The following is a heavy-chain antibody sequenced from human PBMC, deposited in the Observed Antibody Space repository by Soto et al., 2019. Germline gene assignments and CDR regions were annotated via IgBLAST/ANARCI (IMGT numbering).Heavy chain of an antibody. V-gene: IGHV4-34*01. CDR1: GGSLSGYY. Sequence: SETLSLTCAVYGGSLSGYYWSWIRQPPGKALEWIGEFNHSGDTNYNPSLKSRVTISADTSKNQVFLNLSSVTAADTAMYYCARHHVRGRTIAGAAEFWGQGTLVTVSS. CDR3: ARHHVRGRTIAGAAEF. J-gene: IGHJ4*02. D-gene: IGHD1-26*01. CDR2: FNHSGDT.